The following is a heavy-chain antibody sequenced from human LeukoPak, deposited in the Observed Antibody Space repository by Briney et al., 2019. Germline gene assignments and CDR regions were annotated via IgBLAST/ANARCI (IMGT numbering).Heavy chain of an antibody. J-gene: IGHJ4*02. D-gene: IGHD3-10*01. CDR1: GFTFSNAW. CDR3: TTDLSVLLWFGEPVLGDY. Sequence: GGSLRLSCAASGFTFSNAWMSWVRQAPGKGLEWVGRIKSKTEGGTTDYAAPVKGRFTISRDDSKNTLYLQMNSLKTEDTAVYYCTTDLSVLLWFGEPVLGDYWGQGTLVTVSS. V-gene: IGHV3-15*01. CDR2: IKSKTEGGTT.